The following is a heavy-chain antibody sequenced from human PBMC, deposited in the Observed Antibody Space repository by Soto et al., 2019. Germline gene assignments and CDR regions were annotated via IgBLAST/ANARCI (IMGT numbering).Heavy chain of an antibody. J-gene: IGHJ4*01. CDR3: ARGVKAGDYGDYRRYYFDY. CDR1: GYTFTTYG. D-gene: IGHD4-17*01. V-gene: IGHV1-18*04. CDR2: ISAYSGNT. Sequence: QVQLVQSGAEVKKPGASVKVSCKASGYTFTTYGITWVRQAPGQGLEWMGWISAYSGNTNYAQKLQGRLTVTTDTSTNTAYMDLRSLRSDDTAVYYCARGVKAGDYGDYRRYYFDYWGPGTLVPVSS.